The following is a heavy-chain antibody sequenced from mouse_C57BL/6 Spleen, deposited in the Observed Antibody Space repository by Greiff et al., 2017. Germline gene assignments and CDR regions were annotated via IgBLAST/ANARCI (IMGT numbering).Heavy chain of an antibody. J-gene: IGHJ4*01. Sequence: VQLQQSGAELVRPGASVTLSCKASGYTFTDYEMHWVKQTPVHGLEWIGAIDPETGGTAYNQKFKGKAILTADKSSSTAYMELRSLTSEDSAVYYCTRSGPSMDYWGQGTSGTVSS. CDR1: GYTFTDYE. V-gene: IGHV1-15*01. CDR3: TRSGPSMDY. D-gene: IGHD3-1*01. CDR2: IDPETGGT.